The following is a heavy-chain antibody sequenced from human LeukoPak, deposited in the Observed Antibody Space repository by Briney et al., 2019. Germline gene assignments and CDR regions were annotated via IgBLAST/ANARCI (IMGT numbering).Heavy chain of an antibody. CDR3: ARVGSGSFDY. CDR1: GGSISTYY. D-gene: IGHD1-26*01. Sequence: SETLSLTCTISGGSISTYYWSWIRQPPGKGLEWIAYIYYSGNANYNPSLKSRVTISVDTSKNQFSLKLSSVTAADTAVYYCARVGSGSFDYWGQGTLVAVSS. CDR2: IYYSGNA. J-gene: IGHJ4*02. V-gene: IGHV4-59*01.